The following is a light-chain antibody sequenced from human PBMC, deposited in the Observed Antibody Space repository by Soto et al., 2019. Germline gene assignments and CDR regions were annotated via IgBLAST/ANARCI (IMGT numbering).Light chain of an antibody. V-gene: IGKV3-15*01. CDR1: QSVSRN. J-gene: IGKJ2*01. CDR2: AAS. CDR3: QQYNNWPPYT. Sequence: EIVMTQTPATLSVSPGERATLSCRASQSVSRNLAWYQQKPGQAPRLLIYAASTRATGIPARFSGSGSGTEFTLTISGLQSEDFAVYYCQQYNNWPPYTFGQGTKLEIK.